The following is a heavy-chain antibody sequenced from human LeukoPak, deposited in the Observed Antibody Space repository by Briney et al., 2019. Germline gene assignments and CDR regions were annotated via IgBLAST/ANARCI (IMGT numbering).Heavy chain of an antibody. D-gene: IGHD6-19*01. J-gene: IGHJ5*02. CDR2: IYYSGST. V-gene: IGHV4-59*01. Sequence: PSETLSLTCTVSGGSISSYYWSWIRQPPGKGLEWIGYIYYSGSTNYNPSLKSRVTISVDTSKNQFSLKLSSVTAADTAVYYCARGGSSGWYRLWFDPWGQGTLVTVSS. CDR1: GGSISSYY. CDR3: ARGGSSGWYRLWFDP.